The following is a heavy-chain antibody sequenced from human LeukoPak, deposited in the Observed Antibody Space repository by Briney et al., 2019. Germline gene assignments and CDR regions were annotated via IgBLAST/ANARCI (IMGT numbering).Heavy chain of an antibody. D-gene: IGHD2-15*01. CDR3: ARGKYYGSGGSCAAPLES. V-gene: IGHV4-34*01. CDR1: GGSFSDHY. Sequence: SETLSLTCAVNGGSFSDHYWTWIRQPPGKGLEWIGEINHSGNNIYNPSLTRRATMSVDTSKNQVSLKMTSVTAADTAVYYCARGKYYGSGGSCAAPLESWGQGTLVIVSS. J-gene: IGHJ4*02. CDR2: INHSGNN.